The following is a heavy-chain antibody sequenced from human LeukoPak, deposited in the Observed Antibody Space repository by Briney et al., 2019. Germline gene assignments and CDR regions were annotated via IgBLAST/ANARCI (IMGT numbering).Heavy chain of an antibody. CDR2: INTDGSIT. V-gene: IGHV3-74*01. D-gene: IGHD3-10*01. CDR3: ARDRGPRTGFMVRGAYDY. Sequence: GGSLRLSCAASGFTFSDYWIHWVRQAPGKGLVWVSRINTDGSITNYADSVKGRFSISRDNAKNTLYLQMSSLRAEDTAVYYCARDRGPRTGFMVRGAYDYWGQGTLVTVSS. J-gene: IGHJ4*02. CDR1: GFTFSDYW.